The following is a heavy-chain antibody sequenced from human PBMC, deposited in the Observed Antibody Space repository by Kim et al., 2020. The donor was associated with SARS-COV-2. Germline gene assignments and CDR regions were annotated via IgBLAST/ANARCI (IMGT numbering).Heavy chain of an antibody. V-gene: IGHV1-18*01. CDR1: GYTFTSYG. Sequence: ASVKVSCKASGYTFTSYGISWVRQAPGQGLEWMGWISAYNGNTNYAQKLQGRVTMTTDTSTSTAYMELRSLRSDDTAVYYCAREVGPLWFGELFWFDPWGQGTLVTVSS. CDR2: ISAYNGNT. J-gene: IGHJ5*02. CDR3: AREVGPLWFGELFWFDP. D-gene: IGHD3-10*01.